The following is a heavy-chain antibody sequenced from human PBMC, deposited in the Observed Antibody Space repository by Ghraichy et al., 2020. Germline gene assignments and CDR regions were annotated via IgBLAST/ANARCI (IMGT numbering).Heavy chain of an antibody. D-gene: IGHD1-26*01. CDR2: INSNGLTI. CDR3: ARESSGTYSLDN. J-gene: IGHJ4*02. Sequence: ETLSLTCAASGFTFSRNAMNWVRQAPGKGLEWISYINSNGLTIYYADSVQGRFTISRDNAKSSLFLQMNSLTHEDTAVYYCARESSGTYSLDNWGQGSLVSVSS. V-gene: IGHV3-48*02. CDR1: GFTFSRNA.